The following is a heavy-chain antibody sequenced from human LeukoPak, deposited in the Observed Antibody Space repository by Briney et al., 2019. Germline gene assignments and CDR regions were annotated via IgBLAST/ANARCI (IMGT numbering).Heavy chain of an antibody. D-gene: IGHD6-13*01. CDR1: GFTFSSYA. CDR2: ISGSGGNT. J-gene: IGHJ4*02. V-gene: IGHV3-23*01. Sequence: GGSLRLSCAASGFTFSSYAMSWVRQAPGKGLEWVSTISGSGGNTYHADSVRGRFTISRDNSKNTLYLQMNSLRGEDTAIYYCAKVSWANYFDYWGQGTLVTVSS. CDR3: AKVSWANYFDY.